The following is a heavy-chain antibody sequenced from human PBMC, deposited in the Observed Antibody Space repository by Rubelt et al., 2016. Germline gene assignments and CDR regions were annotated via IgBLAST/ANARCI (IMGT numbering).Heavy chain of an antibody. Sequence: QVQLVQSGAEVKKPGASVKVSCKASGYTFTSYYMHWVRQAPGQGLEWMGIINPSGGSTSYAQKFQGGGSMTRDTSTSTVYMELSSLGSEDTAVYYCARSPRYDFEDNWFDPWGQGTLATVSS. CDR1: GYTFTSYY. D-gene: IGHD3-3*01. J-gene: IGHJ5*02. CDR2: INPSGGST. CDR3: ARSPRYDFEDNWFDP. V-gene: IGHV1-46*01.